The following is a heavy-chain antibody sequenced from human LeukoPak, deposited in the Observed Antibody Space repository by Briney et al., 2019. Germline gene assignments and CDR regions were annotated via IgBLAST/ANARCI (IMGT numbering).Heavy chain of an antibody. CDR1: GFTFSSYW. V-gene: IGHV3-74*01. CDR2: INTDGSGT. Sequence: GGSLRLSCAASGFTFSSYWMHWVRQAPGKGLVWVSHINTDGSGTSYADSVKGRFTISRDNAKNTLYLQMNSLRAEDTAVYYCVRDLTGWFDPWGQATLVTVP. J-gene: IGHJ5*02. CDR3: VRDLTGWFDP. D-gene: IGHD4/OR15-4a*01.